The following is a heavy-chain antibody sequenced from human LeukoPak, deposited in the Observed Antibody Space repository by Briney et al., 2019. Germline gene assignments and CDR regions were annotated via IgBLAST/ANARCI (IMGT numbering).Heavy chain of an antibody. D-gene: IGHD2-2*02. CDR2: ISSSGSTI. CDR3: ARASLGYCSSTSCYTSEDY. Sequence: GGSLRLSCAASGFTFSDYNMSWIRQAPGKGLEWVSYISSSGSTIYYADSVKGRFTISRDNAKNSLYLQMNSLRAEDTAVYYCARASLGYCSSTSCYTSEDYWGQGTLVTVSS. J-gene: IGHJ4*02. CDR1: GFTFSDYN. V-gene: IGHV3-11*04.